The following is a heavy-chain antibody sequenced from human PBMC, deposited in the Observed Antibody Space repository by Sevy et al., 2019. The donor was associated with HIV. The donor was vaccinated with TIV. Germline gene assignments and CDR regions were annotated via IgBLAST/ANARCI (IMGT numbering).Heavy chain of an antibody. Sequence: GGSLRLSCAASGFNFSSHGMHWVRQAPGKGLEWVAVISYDGSQKYYADSIKGRFTIFRDNSKNTLALLMNSLKREETDFDYCAKEGMPSGPRLLWFEELLYQFDFWGQGTLVTVSS. J-gene: IGHJ4*02. CDR1: GFNFSSHG. CDR2: ISYDGSQK. V-gene: IGHV3-30*18. CDR3: AKEGMPSGPRLLWFEELLYQFDF. D-gene: IGHD3-10*01.